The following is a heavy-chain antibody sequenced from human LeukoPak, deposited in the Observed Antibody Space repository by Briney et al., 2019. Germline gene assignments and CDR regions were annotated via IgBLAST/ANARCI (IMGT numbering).Heavy chain of an antibody. CDR3: ARGFRVDY. V-gene: IGHV3-53*01. J-gene: IGHJ4*02. Sequence: PGGSLRLSCAASGFTVSDNYMSWVRQAPGKGLEWVSVVYSGDNTYYADSVKGRFTISRDNSKNTLYLQMNSLRAEDTAVYYCARGFRVDYWGQGTLVTVSS. CDR1: GFTVSDNY. CDR2: VYSGDNT.